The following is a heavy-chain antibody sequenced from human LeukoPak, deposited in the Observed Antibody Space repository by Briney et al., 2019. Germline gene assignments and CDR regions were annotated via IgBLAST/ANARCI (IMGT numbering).Heavy chain of an antibody. J-gene: IGHJ4*02. Sequence: GGSLRLSCAAAGFTFDVYAMHWVRQAPGKGLGWVSGISWDSGSIGYAVSVKGRFTISRDNAQNSLYLQMNSLRAEDTALYYCAKSDDYGDYSPFGYWGQGTLVTVSS. CDR2: ISWDSGSI. CDR3: AKSDDYGDYSPFGY. D-gene: IGHD4-17*01. CDR1: GFTFDVYA. V-gene: IGHV3-9*01.